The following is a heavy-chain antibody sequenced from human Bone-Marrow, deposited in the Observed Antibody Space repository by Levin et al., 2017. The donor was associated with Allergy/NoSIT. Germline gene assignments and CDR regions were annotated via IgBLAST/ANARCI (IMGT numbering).Heavy chain of an antibody. CDR1: GGSFSGYY. J-gene: IGHJ4*02. D-gene: IGHD5-12*01. Sequence: SETLSLTCAVYGGSFSGYYWSWIRQPPGKGLEWIGEINHSGSTNYNPSLKSRVTISVDTSKNQFSLKLSSVTAADTAVYYCARGGRWLRHFDYWGQGTLVTVSS. V-gene: IGHV4-34*01. CDR3: ARGGRWLRHFDY. CDR2: INHSGST.